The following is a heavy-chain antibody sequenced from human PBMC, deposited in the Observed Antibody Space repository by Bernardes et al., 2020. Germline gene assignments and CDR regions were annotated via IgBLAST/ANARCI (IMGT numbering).Heavy chain of an antibody. D-gene: IGHD3-22*01. J-gene: IGHJ3*02. Sequence: GGSLRLSCTASGFAFSTYAMTWVRLAPGKGLEWVSGISGRGDDTYYADSVKGRFTISRDNSKNTLYLQMDTLRVEDTAVYYCAKDWADASGYYYGAFDIWGQGTMVTVSS. CDR3: AKDWADASGYYYGAFDI. CDR2: ISGRGDDT. V-gene: IGHV3-23*01. CDR1: GFAFSTYA.